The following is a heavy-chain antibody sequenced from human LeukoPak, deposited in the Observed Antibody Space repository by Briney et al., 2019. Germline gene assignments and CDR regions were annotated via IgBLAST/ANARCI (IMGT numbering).Heavy chain of an antibody. D-gene: IGHD2-15*01. V-gene: IGHV4-59*12. CDR2: IYDSGNT. J-gene: IGHJ4*02. CDR1: GGSISSYY. CDR3: ARGRGCGSGGSCYSGAFGY. Sequence: KPSETLSLTCTVSGGSISSYYWSWIRQPPGKGLEWIGYIYDSGNTKYNSSLKSRVTISVDTSKNQFSLKLSSVTAADTAVYYCARGRGCGSGGSCYSGAFGYWGQGTLVTVSS.